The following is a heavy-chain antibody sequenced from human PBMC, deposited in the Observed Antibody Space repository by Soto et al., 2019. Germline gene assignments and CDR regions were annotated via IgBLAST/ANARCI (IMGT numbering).Heavy chain of an antibody. CDR1: GGSISSSSYY. CDR3: ARHKPDYGDYVPFDY. CDR2: IYYSGST. Sequence: QLQLQESGPGLVKPSETLSLTCTVSGGSISSSSYYWGWIRQPPGQALEWIGSIYYSGSTYYNPSLTSRVTISGATSKNQFSLKLSSVTDADTAVYYCARHKPDYGDYVPFDYWGQGTLVTVSS. D-gene: IGHD4-17*01. V-gene: IGHV4-39*01. J-gene: IGHJ4*02.